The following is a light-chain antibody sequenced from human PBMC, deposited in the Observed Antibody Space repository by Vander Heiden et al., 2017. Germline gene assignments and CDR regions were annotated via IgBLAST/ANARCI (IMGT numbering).Light chain of an antibody. V-gene: IGLV1-44*01. CDR3: AAWDDSLNGWV. J-gene: IGLJ3*02. Sequence: QSVLTQPPSASGTPGQRVTTPCSGSSSNIGSNTVHWYQQLPGTAPKLLLYSNNQRPSGVPDRFSGSKSGTSASLAISGLQSEDEADYYCAAWDDSLNGWVFGGGTKLTVL. CDR1: SSNIGSNT. CDR2: SNN.